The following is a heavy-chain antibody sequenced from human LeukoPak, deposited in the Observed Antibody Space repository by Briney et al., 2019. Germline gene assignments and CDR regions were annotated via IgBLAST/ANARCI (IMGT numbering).Heavy chain of an antibody. CDR1: GYTFANYG. Sequence: ASVKVSCKASGYTFANYGISWVRQAPGQGPEWMGWISAYNGNTNYAQKLQGRVTMTTDTSTNTAYMELRSLRSDDTAVYYCARGVYYDSSDYYLPDYWGQGTLVTVSS. CDR2: ISAYNGNT. J-gene: IGHJ4*02. V-gene: IGHV1-18*01. CDR3: ARGVYYDSSDYYLPDY. D-gene: IGHD3-22*01.